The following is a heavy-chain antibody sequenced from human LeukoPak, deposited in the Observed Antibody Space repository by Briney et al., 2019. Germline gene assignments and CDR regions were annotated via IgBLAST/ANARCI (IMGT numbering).Heavy chain of an antibody. CDR2: IYYNGRT. CDR1: GDSINNNNYY. D-gene: IGHD3-3*01. V-gene: IGHV4-39*01. CDR3: ARITDRTIFGEIMHGFDV. J-gene: IGHJ3*01. Sequence: PSETLSLTCTVSGDSINNNNYYRGWIRQPPGEGLEWIGNIYYNGRTYYSPSLKSRGTISVDTSNNQFSLKLNSVTAADTAVYYCARITDRTIFGEIMHGFDVWGQGTPVTVSS.